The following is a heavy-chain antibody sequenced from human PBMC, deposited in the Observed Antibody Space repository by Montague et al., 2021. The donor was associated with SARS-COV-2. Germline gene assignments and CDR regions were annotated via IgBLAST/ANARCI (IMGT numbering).Heavy chain of an antibody. V-gene: IGHV3-23*03. CDR1: GFTFSNYA. Sequence: LRLSFAASGFTFSNYAMNWVRQAPGKGLEWVSVIFGSGSSTYYSGSVRGRFTVSRDNSKNTLYLQMNNLRAEDTAVYYCAKDGATVRGLINWYFDLWGRGTLVTVSS. CDR3: AKDGATVRGLINWYFDL. CDR2: IFGSGSST. J-gene: IGHJ2*01. D-gene: IGHD3-10*01.